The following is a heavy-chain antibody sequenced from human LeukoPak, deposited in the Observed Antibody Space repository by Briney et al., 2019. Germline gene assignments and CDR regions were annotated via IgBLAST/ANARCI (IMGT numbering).Heavy chain of an antibody. CDR2: INWNGGST. CDR3: ARDRAYFAFDI. CDR1: GFTFDDYG. V-gene: IGHV3-20*04. J-gene: IGHJ3*02. D-gene: IGHD2/OR15-2a*01. Sequence: GGSLRLSCAASGFTFDDYGMSWVRQAPGKGLEWVSGINWNGGSTGYADSVKGRFTISRDNAKNSVYLQMNSLRDEDTALYFCARDRAYFAFDIWGQGTMVTVSS.